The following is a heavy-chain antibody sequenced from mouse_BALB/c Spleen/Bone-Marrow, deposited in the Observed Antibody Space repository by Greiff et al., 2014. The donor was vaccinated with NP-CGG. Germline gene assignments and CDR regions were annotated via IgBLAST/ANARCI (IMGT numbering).Heavy chain of an antibody. CDR1: GFTFSTYA. Sequence: EVQVVESGGGLVKPGGSLKLSCAASGFTFSTYAMSWVRQTPEKRLEWVATISSGGSYIYYPDSVKGRFTISRDNAKNTLYLQLSSLGSEDTAMYYCARPPYYYSDGWNWGQGTTLTVSS. D-gene: IGHD2-4*01. CDR3: ARPPYYYSDGWN. V-gene: IGHV5-9-3*01. CDR2: ISSGGSYI. J-gene: IGHJ2*01.